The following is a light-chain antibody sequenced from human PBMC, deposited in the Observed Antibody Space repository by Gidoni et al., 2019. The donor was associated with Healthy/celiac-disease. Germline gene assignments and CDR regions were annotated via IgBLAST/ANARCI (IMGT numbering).Light chain of an antibody. CDR3: QQSYSTTWT. V-gene: IGKV1-39*01. CDR2: AAS. J-gene: IGKJ1*01. CDR1: QSISSY. Sequence: DIQMTQSPSSLSASVRDRVTITCRASQSISSYLNWYQQKPGKAPKLLIYAASSLQSGVPSRFSGSGSGIDFTLTISSLQPEDFATYYCQQSYSTTWTFXXXTKVEIK.